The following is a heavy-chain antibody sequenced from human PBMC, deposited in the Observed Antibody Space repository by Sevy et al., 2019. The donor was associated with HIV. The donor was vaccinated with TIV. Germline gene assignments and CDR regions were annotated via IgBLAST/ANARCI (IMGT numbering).Heavy chain of an antibody. J-gene: IGHJ4*02. V-gene: IGHV1-18*01. CDR3: ARGPRKYYDSSGYYYPPSY. D-gene: IGHD3-22*01. CDR1: GYTFTNYG. Sequence: ASVKVSCEASGYTFTNYGIIWVRQAPGQGLEWMGWISAYNGNTNYAQRLQGRVTMTTDTSTSTAYMELTSLRSDDTAMYYCARGPRKYYDSSGYYYPPSYWGQGTLVTVSS. CDR2: ISAYNGNT.